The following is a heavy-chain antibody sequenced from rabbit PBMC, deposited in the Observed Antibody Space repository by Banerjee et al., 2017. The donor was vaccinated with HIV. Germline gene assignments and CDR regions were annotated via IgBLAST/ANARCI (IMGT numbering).Heavy chain of an antibody. CDR3: ARDMTVGDGYVSFNL. CDR1: GFSFTSSYW. CDR2: MHTGDGTT. Sequence: QQQLEESGGDLVKPGASLTLTCTASGFSFTSSYWIYWVRQAPGKGLEWIACMHTGDGTTEYASWAKGRFTISSTSSTTVTLQMTSLTAADTATYFCARDMTVGDGYVSFNLWGQGTLVTVS. V-gene: IGHV1S45*01. J-gene: IGHJ4*01. D-gene: IGHD6-1*01.